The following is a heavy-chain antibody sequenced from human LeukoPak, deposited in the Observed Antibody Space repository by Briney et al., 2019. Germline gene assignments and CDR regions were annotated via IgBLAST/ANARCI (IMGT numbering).Heavy chain of an antibody. CDR1: GFTFSSYW. CDR3: ARVPYYYDSSGYYYVGMDV. Sequence: PGGSLRLSCAASGFTFSSYWMSWVRQAPGKGLEWVANIKQDGSEKYYVDSVKGRFTISRDNAKNSLYLQMNSLRAEDTAVYYCARVPYYYDSSGYYYVGMDVWGQGTTVTVSS. CDR2: IKQDGSEK. V-gene: IGHV3-7*01. J-gene: IGHJ6*02. D-gene: IGHD3-22*01.